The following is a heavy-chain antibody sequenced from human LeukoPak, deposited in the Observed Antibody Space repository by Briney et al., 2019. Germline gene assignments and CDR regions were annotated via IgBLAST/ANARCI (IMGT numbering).Heavy chain of an antibody. CDR3: ARATSNGYYYYYGMDV. J-gene: IGHJ6*02. V-gene: IGHV4-59*01. CDR1: GGSISSYY. D-gene: IGHD2-8*01. Sequence: SETLSLTCTVSGGSISSYYWSWIRQPPGKGLEWIGYIYYSGSTNYNPSLKSRVTISVDTSKNQFSLKLSSVTAADTAVYYCARATSNGYYYYYGMDVWGQGTTVTVSS. CDR2: IYYSGST.